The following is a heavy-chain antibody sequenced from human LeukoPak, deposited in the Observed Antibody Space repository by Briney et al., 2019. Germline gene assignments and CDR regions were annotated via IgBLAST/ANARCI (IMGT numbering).Heavy chain of an antibody. J-gene: IGHJ4*02. D-gene: IGHD3-22*01. CDR3: ARRGTSGFYYFYFDY. CDR1: GFSLSTSGM. CDR2: INPGGTT. Sequence: SGPTLVNPTQTLTLTCTFSGFSLSTSGMCVSWIRQPPGKGLEWIGEINPGGTTNYNPSLKSRVTISVDTSKNQFSLNLSSVTAADTAVYYCARRGTSGFYYFYFDYWGQGTWSPSPQ. V-gene: IGHV4-39*07.